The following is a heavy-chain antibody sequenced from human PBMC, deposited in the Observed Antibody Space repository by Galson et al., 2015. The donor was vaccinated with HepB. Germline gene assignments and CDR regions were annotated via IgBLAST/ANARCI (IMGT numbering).Heavy chain of an antibody. CDR2: INTNTGNP. CDR1: GYTFTSYA. V-gene: IGHV7-4-1*02. CDR3: ASGVVVPAARERQEYYSDY. J-gene: IGHJ4*02. D-gene: IGHD2-2*01. Sequence: SVKVSCKASGYTFTSYAMNWVRQAPGQGLEWMGWINTNTGNPTYAQGFTGRFVFSLDTSVSTAYLQISSLKAEDTAVYYCASGVVVPAARERQEYYSDYWGQGTLVTVSS.